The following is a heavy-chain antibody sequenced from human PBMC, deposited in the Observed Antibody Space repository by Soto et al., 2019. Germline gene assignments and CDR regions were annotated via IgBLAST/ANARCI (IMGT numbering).Heavy chain of an antibody. CDR3: ARGGYCSGGSCYWKGAWFDS. J-gene: IGHJ5*01. Sequence: PSETLSLTCAVYGGSFSGYYWTWIRQPPGKGLEWIGEINHSGNTNYNPSLERRITTSVDTSKNQFSLKLTSVTAADTAVYYCARGGYCSGGSCYWKGAWFDSWGQGTLVTVSS. CDR2: INHSGNT. D-gene: IGHD2-15*01. V-gene: IGHV4-34*01. CDR1: GGSFSGYY.